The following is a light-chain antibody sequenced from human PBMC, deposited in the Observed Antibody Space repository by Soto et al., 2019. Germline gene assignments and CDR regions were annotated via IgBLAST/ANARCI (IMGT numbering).Light chain of an antibody. CDR1: SSDVGSYNY. CDR2: EVT. J-gene: IGLJ3*02. CDR3: SSFVAGNNYWV. Sequence: QSALTQPASVSGSPGQSITISCTGTSSDVGSYNYVSWYQQHPGKAPKLMIYEVTKRPSGVPDRFSASKSGNTASLTVSGLQAEDEADYYCSSFVAGNNYWVLGGGTKVTVL. V-gene: IGLV2-8*01.